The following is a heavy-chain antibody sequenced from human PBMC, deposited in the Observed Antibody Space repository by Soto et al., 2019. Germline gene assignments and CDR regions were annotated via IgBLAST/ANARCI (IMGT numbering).Heavy chain of an antibody. Sequence: QVQLVESGGGVVQPGRSLRLSCSASGFTFSSYGMHWVRQAPGKGLEWVAVIWYDGSNKYYADSVKGRFTISRDNSKKPKYLQMNRLRAEDTAVYYCARQTYYYDSSGLGKWYYIDYWGQGTLCTVYS. CDR1: GFTFSSYG. D-gene: IGHD3-22*01. V-gene: IGHV3-33*01. CDR3: ARQTYYYDSSGLGKWYYIDY. J-gene: IGHJ4*02. CDR2: IWYDGSNK.